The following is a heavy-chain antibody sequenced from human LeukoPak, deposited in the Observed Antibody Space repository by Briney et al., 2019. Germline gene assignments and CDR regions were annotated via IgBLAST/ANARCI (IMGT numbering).Heavy chain of an antibody. D-gene: IGHD3-10*01. J-gene: IGHJ6*03. CDR3: PRLAAPMVRGAKPLLIRHMDV. CDR1: GGSFSGYY. V-gene: IGHV4-34*01. CDR2: INHSGST. Sequence: SETLSLTCAVYGGSFSGYYWSWIRQPPGKGLEWIGEINHSGSTNYNPSLKSRVTISVDTSKNQFSLKLSSVTAADTAVYYCPRLAAPMVRGAKPLLIRHMDVWGKGTTVTVSS.